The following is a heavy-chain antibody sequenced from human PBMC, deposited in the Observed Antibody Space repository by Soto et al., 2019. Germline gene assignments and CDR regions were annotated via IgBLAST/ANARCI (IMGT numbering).Heavy chain of an antibody. J-gene: IGHJ5*02. V-gene: IGHV3-21*01. CDR2: ISSSSSYI. CDR1: GFTFSDYS. CDR3: ARGAYYDFWSGYSTINWFDP. D-gene: IGHD3-3*01. Sequence: GGSLRLSCAASGFTFSDYSMNWVRQAPGKGLEWVSSISSSSSYIYYADSVKGRFTISRDNAKNSLYLQMNSLRAEETAVYYCARGAYYDFWSGYSTINWFDPWGQGTLVTVSS.